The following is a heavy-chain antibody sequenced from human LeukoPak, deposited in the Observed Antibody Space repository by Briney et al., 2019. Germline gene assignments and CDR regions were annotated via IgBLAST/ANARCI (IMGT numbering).Heavy chain of an antibody. CDR1: GFAFSSYT. D-gene: IGHD6-25*01. CDR2: IRSDSIYI. CDR3: AREHSAGDAFDI. Sequence: GGSLRLSCAASGFAFSSYTMNWVRQAPGKGLEWVSSIRSDSIYIDYADSVKGRFTISRDNAKNSLYLQLNSLRAEDTAVYYCAREHSAGDAFDIWGQGTMVTVSS. J-gene: IGHJ3*02. V-gene: IGHV3-21*01.